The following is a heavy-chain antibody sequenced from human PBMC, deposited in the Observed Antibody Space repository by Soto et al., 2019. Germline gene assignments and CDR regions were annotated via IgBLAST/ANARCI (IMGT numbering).Heavy chain of an antibody. D-gene: IGHD4-4*01. CDR2: INAGNGNT. Sequence: QVQLVQSGAEEKKPGASVKVSCKASGYTFISYAIHWVRQAPGQRLEWMGWINAGNGNTKYSQKFQDRVTITWDTSASTTYMELSSLKSEDTAVYYCARGGRIDYSNYYYYGMDVWGQGTTVTVSS. CDR1: GYTFISYA. J-gene: IGHJ6*02. CDR3: ARGGRIDYSNYYYYGMDV. V-gene: IGHV1-3*05.